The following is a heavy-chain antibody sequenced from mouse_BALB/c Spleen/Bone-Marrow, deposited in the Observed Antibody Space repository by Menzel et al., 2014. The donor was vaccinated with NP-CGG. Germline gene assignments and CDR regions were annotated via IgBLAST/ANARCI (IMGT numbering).Heavy chain of an antibody. CDR2: INSNGGST. Sequence: EVKLMESGGGLVQPRGSLKLSCAASGFTFSSYGMSWVRQTPDKRLELVATINSNGGSTYYPDSVKGRSTISRDNAKNTLYLQMSSLKSEDAAMYYCARDPLYYYDWGQGTLVTVSA. J-gene: IGHJ3*01. D-gene: IGHD1-1*01. V-gene: IGHV5-6-3*01. CDR1: GFTFSSYG. CDR3: ARDPLYYYD.